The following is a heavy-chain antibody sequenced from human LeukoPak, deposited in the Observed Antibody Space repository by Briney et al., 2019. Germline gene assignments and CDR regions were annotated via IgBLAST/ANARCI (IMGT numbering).Heavy chain of an antibody. CDR3: ATTVTTHFLDY. D-gene: IGHD4-17*01. CDR2: IYSGGST. CDR1: GITVSTNY. V-gene: IGHV3-53*01. Sequence: GGSLRLSCAASGITVSTNYMSWVRQAPGKGLEWVSVIYSGGSTYYADSVKGRFTISRDNSKNTLYLQMNSLRAEDTAVYYCATTVTTHFLDYWGQGTLVTVSS. J-gene: IGHJ4*02.